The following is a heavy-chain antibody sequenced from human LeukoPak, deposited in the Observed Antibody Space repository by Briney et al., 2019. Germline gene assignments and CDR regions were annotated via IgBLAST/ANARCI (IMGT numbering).Heavy chain of an antibody. CDR1: GYSVSSGYY. Sequence: SETLSLTCTVSGYSVSSGYYWGWIRQPPGKGLEWIGSIYHSGSTYYNPSLKSRVTISVDTSKNQFSLKLSSVTAADTAVYYCASSSIFGELAIDYWGQGTLVTVSS. D-gene: IGHD3-10*01. CDR3: ASSSIFGELAIDY. J-gene: IGHJ4*02. V-gene: IGHV4-38-2*02. CDR2: IYHSGST.